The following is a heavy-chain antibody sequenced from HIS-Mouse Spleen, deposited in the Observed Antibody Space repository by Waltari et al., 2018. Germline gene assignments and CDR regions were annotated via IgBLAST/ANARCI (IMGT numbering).Heavy chain of an antibody. V-gene: IGHV4-34*01. J-gene: IGHJ4*02. CDR3: ARGLHSSSSGNY. D-gene: IGHD6-6*01. CDR1: GGSFRGYY. Sequence: QVQLQQWGAGLLKPSETLSLTCAVYGGSFRGYYWSWIRQPPGKGLEWIGEINHSGSTNYNPSLKSRVTISVDTSKNQFSLKLSSVTAADTAVYYCARGLHSSSSGNYWGQGTLVTVSS. CDR2: INHSGST.